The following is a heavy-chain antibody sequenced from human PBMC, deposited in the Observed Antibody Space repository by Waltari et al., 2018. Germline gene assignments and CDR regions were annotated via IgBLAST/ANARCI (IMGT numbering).Heavy chain of an antibody. CDR3: AREGIVGATTLFDY. Sequence: QVQLQESGPGLVKPSETLSLTCTVSGGSISSYYWSWIRQPAGKGLEWIGRINTSGSTSYNPSLKSRVTMSVDTSKNQFSLKLSSVTAADTAVYYCAREGIVGATTLFDYWGQGTLVTVSS. V-gene: IGHV4-4*07. D-gene: IGHD1-26*01. CDR2: INTSGST. J-gene: IGHJ4*02. CDR1: GGSISSYY.